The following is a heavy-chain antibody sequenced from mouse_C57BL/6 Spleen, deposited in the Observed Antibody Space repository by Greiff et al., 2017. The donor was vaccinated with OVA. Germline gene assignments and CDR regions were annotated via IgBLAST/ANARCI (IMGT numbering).Heavy chain of an antibody. V-gene: IGHV5-6*01. Sequence: EVQRVESGGDLVKPGGSLKLSCAASGFTFSSYGMSWVRQTPDKRLEWVATISSGGSYTYYPDSVKGRFTISRDNAKNTLYLQMSSLKSEDTAMYFCARRNYGSSSSFDYWGQGTTLTVSS. CDR1: GFTFSSYG. D-gene: IGHD1-1*01. J-gene: IGHJ2*01. CDR2: ISSGGSYT. CDR3: ARRNYGSSSSFDY.